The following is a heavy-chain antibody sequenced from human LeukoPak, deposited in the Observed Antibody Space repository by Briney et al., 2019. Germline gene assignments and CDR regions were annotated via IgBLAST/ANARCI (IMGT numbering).Heavy chain of an antibody. Sequence: SETLSLTCAVYGGSFSGYYWSWIRQPPGKGLEWIGEINHSGGTNYNPSLKSRVTISVDTSKNQFSLKLSSVTAADTAVYYCARPYYDFWSGYPYIWFDPWGQGTLVTVSS. D-gene: IGHD3-3*01. CDR1: GGSFSGYY. J-gene: IGHJ5*02. V-gene: IGHV4-34*01. CDR3: ARPYYDFWSGYPYIWFDP. CDR2: INHSGGT.